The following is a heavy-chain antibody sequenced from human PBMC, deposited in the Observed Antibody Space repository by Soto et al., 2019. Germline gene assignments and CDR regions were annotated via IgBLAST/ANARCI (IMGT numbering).Heavy chain of an antibody. CDR2: IGRTRKYI. J-gene: IGHJ4*02. V-gene: IGHV3-11*06. CDR3: ARDHNWSFDY. CDR1: GFTFSDHY. D-gene: IGHD1-20*01. Sequence: QVQLVESGGGLVKPGGSLRLSCAASGFTFSDHYMAWIRQAPGKGLEWVSYIGRTRKYIDYADSVKGRFTISRDGAKNSVFLQMNSLRDEDTAVYYCARDHNWSFDYWGQGIPVTVSS.